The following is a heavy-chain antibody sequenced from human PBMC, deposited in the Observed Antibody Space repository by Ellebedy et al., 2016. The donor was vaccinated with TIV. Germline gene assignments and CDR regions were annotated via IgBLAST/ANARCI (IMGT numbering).Heavy chain of an antibody. Sequence: SETLSLTXTVSGSSIGTYYWTWIRQPPGRGLDWIGSIFHSGNIHYNPSLKGRLTMSVNSSKNQFSLNLSSVTAADTAVYYCARDTMTVWGEGWYYGMDVWGQGTTVTVSS. CDR2: IFHSGNI. D-gene: IGHD3-22*01. CDR3: ARDTMTVWGEGWYYGMDV. CDR1: GSSIGTYY. J-gene: IGHJ6*02. V-gene: IGHV4-59*01.